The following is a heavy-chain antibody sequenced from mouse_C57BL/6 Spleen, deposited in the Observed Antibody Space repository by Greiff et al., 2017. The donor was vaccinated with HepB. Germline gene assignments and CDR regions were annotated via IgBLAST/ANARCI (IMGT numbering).Heavy chain of an antibody. V-gene: IGHV1-64*01. D-gene: IGHD2-4*01. J-gene: IGHJ4*01. CDR3: ASAGVLYYDYEDYAMDY. CDR2: IHPNSGST. CDR1: GYTFTSYW. Sequence: QVQLKQPGAELVKPGASVKLSCKASGYTFTSYWMHWVKQRPGQGLEWIGMIHPNSGSTNYNEKFKSKATLTVDKSSSTAYMQLSSLTSEDSAVYYCASAGVLYYDYEDYAMDYWGQGTSVTVSS.